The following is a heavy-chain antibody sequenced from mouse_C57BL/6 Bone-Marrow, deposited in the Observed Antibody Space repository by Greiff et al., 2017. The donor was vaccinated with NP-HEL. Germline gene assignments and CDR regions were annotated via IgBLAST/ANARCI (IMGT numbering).Heavy chain of an antibody. J-gene: IGHJ2*01. CDR3: AKIYYGNYDY. D-gene: IGHD2-1*01. CDR2: IYPGRGST. Sequence: QVHVKQPGAELVKPGASVKMSCKASGYTFTSYWITWVKQRPGQGLEWIGDIYPGRGSTNYNEKFKRKATLTVDTSSSTAYMQLSSLTSEDSAVYYCAKIYYGNYDYWGQGTTLTVSS. CDR1: GYTFTSYW. V-gene: IGHV1-55*01.